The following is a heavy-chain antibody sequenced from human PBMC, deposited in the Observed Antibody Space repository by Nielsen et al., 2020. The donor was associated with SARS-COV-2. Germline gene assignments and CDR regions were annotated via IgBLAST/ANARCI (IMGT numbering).Heavy chain of an antibody. Sequence: SETLSLTCTVSGGSISSYYWSWIRQPPGKGLEWIGYIYYSGSTNYNPSLKSRVTISVDTSKNQFSLKLSSVTAADTAVYYCAREGSGYVWYFDLWGRGTLVTVSS. J-gene: IGHJ2*01. CDR1: GGSISSYY. V-gene: IGHV4-59*01. CDR3: AREGSGYVWYFDL. CDR2: IYYSGST. D-gene: IGHD3-10*01.